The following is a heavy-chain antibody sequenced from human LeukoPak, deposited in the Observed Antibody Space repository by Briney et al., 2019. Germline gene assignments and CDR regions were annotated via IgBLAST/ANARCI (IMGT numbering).Heavy chain of an antibody. CDR2: IRHDASSQ. CDR1: GFSFSTYG. CDR3: AKDRLEFYGSARYYFDS. Sequence: GGSLRLSCAASGFSFSTYGMHWVRQAPGKGLEWVAFIRHDASSQYYADSVKGRFTISRDSSKDTLYLQMNSLRAEDTAVYFCAKDRLEFYGSARYYFDSWGQGSLVTVSS. V-gene: IGHV3-30*02. J-gene: IGHJ4*02. D-gene: IGHD3-10*01.